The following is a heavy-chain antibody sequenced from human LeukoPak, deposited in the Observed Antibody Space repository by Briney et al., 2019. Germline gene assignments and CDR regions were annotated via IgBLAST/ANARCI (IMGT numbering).Heavy chain of an antibody. J-gene: IGHJ6*04. CDR3: ARDLLTATGLDV. CDR1: GFSFSSYA. V-gene: IGHV3-7*01. D-gene: IGHD5-12*01. CDR2: IKQDGSEK. Sequence: GGSLRLSCAASGFSFSSYAMSWVRQAPGKGLEWVANIKQDGSEKYYVDSVKGRFTISRDNAKNSLYLQMNSRRAEDTAVYYCARDLLTATGLDVWGKGTTVTISS.